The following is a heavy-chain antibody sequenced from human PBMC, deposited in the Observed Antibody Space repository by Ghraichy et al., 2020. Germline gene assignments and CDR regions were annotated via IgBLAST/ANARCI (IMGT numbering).Heavy chain of an antibody. D-gene: IGHD6-6*01. J-gene: IGHJ5*01. CDR3: AKDHDQSSSSSTAFDS. Sequence: GGSLRLSCAASGFIFDDYAMHWVRQAPGKGLEWVACINWNGGSIVYADSVKGRFTISRDNAKESLYLQMNTLRGEDTAFYYCAKDHDQSSSSSTAFDSWGLGTLVTVSP. V-gene: IGHV3-9*01. CDR2: INWNGGSI. CDR1: GFIFDDYA.